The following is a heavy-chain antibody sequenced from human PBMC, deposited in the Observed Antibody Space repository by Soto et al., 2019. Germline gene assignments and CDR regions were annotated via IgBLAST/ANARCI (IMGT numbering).Heavy chain of an antibody. CDR2: ISYDGSNK. J-gene: IGHJ4*02. V-gene: IGHV3-30-3*01. CDR3: ARDGTGDYGDYEGFHDY. D-gene: IGHD4-17*01. CDR1: GFTFSSYA. Sequence: QVQLVESGGGVVQPGRSLRLSCAASGFTFSSYAMHWVRQAPGKGLEWVAVISYDGSNKYYADSVKGRFTISRDNSKNTLYLQMNSLRAEDTAVYYCARDGTGDYGDYEGFHDYWGQGTLVTVSS.